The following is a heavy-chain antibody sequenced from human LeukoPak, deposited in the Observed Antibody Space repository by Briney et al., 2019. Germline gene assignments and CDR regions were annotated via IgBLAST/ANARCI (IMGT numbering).Heavy chain of an antibody. D-gene: IGHD4-17*01. CDR1: GFTFSSYS. CDR3: ARDISESPTDYGDYVFDP. Sequence: GGSLRLSCAASGFTFSSYSMNWVRQAPGKGLEWVSSISSSSSYIYYADSVKGRFTISRDNAKNSLYLQMNSLRAEDTAVYYCARDISESPTDYGDYVFDPWGQGTLVTVSS. V-gene: IGHV3-21*01. CDR2: ISSSSSYI. J-gene: IGHJ5*02.